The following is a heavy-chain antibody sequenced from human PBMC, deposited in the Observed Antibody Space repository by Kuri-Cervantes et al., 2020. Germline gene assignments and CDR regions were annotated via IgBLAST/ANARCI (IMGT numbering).Heavy chain of an antibody. Sequence: LRLSCAVSGGSISSGGYSWSWIRQPPGKGLEGIGYIYHSGSTYYNPSLKSRVTISVDRSKSQFSLKLSSVTAADPAVYYCARNGSECYYNGFDEAFDNWGQGTMVTVSS. J-gene: IGHJ3*02. D-gene: IGHD3-10*01. CDR1: GGSISSGGYS. CDR2: IYHSGST. CDR3: ARNGSECYYNGFDEAFDN. V-gene: IGHV4-30-2*01.